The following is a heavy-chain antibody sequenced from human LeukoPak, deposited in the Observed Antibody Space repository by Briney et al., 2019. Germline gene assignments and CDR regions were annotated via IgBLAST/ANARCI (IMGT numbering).Heavy chain of an antibody. CDR2: ISTSSSDI. D-gene: IGHD1-14*01. CDR3: ARMTGASRKFDY. Sequence: GGSLRLSCAASGFTFSNYIMNWVRQAPGKGLEWDSFISTSSSDIYYADSVKGRFTISRDNAKNSLYLQMNSLRAEDTAVYYCARMTGASRKFDYWGQGTLVTVSS. CDR1: GFTFSNYI. J-gene: IGHJ4*02. V-gene: IGHV3-21*06.